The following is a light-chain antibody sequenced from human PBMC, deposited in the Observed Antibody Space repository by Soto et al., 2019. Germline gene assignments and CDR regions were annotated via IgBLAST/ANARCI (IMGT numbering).Light chain of an antibody. CDR3: QQYESLPLT. CDR2: DAS. CDR1: QSISSN. V-gene: IGKV1-33*01. J-gene: IGKJ5*01. Sequence: IQMTQSPSSLSASVGDRVTITCRASQSISSNLNWYQQKPGKAPKLLIYDASDLETGVPSRFSGSGSGTGFTFTISSLQPEDFATYYCQQYESLPLTFGQGTRLEIK.